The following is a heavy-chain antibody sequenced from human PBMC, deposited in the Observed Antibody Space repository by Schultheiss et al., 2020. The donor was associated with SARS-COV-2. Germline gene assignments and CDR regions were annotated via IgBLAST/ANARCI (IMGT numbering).Heavy chain of an antibody. Sequence: GGFLRLSCAASGFTFSSYWMSWVRQAPGKGLEWVANIKQDGSEKYYVDSVKGRFTISRDNAKNSLHLQMNSLRAEDTAVYYCARGPVYSSSSPYYYYGMDVWGQGTTVTVSS. CDR1: GFTFSSYW. D-gene: IGHD6-6*01. V-gene: IGHV3-7*01. J-gene: IGHJ6*02. CDR3: ARGPVYSSSSPYYYYGMDV. CDR2: IKQDGSEK.